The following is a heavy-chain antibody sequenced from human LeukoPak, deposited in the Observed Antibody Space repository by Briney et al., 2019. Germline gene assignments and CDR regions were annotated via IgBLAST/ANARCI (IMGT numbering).Heavy chain of an antibody. CDR1: GFTFSSYG. Sequence: GGSLRLSCAASGFTFSSYGMHWVRQAPGKGLEWVAVIWYDGSNKYYADSVKGRFTISRDNSKNTLYLQMNSLRAEDTAVYYCARGRYCSSTSCYITIDYWGQGTLVTVSS. D-gene: IGHD2-2*02. V-gene: IGHV3-33*01. CDR3: ARGRYCSSTSCYITIDY. CDR2: IWYDGSNK. J-gene: IGHJ4*02.